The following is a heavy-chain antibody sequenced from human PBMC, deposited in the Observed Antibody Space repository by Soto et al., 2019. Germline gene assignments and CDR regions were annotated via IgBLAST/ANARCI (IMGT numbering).Heavy chain of an antibody. CDR3: ARGRSNQYESSPPPKFDP. J-gene: IGHJ5*02. Sequence: EVQLVESGGGLVQPGGSLRLSCAASGFTFSTYDIHWVRQATGKGLEWVSAIGTIRDTYYLDSVKGRFTISRENAKNSVYLQMNSLRAGDTAVYYCARGRSNQYESSPPPKFDPWGRGTLVTVSS. V-gene: IGHV3-13*01. D-gene: IGHD2-8*01. CDR2: IGTIRDT. CDR1: GFTFSTYD.